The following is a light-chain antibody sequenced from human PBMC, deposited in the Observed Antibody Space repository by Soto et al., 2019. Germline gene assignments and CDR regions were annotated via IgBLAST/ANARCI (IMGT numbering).Light chain of an antibody. CDR3: QQSYSPTT. Sequence: DIQMTQSPSSLSASVGDRVTITCRASQSISSYLNWYQQKPGKAPKLLIYAASSLQSGVPSRFSGSGSGTDFTLTISSLQPEDFATYYCQQSYSPTTFGRGTKLEIK. V-gene: IGKV1-39*01. J-gene: IGKJ2*01. CDR2: AAS. CDR1: QSISSY.